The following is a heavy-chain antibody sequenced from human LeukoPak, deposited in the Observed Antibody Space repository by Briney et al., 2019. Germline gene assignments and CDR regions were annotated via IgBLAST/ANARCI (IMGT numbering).Heavy chain of an antibody. CDR1: GFTFSSYA. J-gene: IGHJ6*02. CDR3: ARGTPSSSGWLYYGMDV. V-gene: IGHV3-30-3*01. D-gene: IGHD6-19*01. Sequence: GGSLRLSCAASGFTFSSYAMHWVRQAPGKGLEWVAVISCDGSNKYYADSVKGRFTISRDNSKNTLYLQMNSLRAEDTAVYYCARGTPSSSGWLYYGMDVWGQGTLVTVSS. CDR2: ISCDGSNK.